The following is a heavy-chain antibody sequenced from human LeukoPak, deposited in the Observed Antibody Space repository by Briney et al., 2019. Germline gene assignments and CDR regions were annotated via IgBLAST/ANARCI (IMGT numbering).Heavy chain of an antibody. CDR2: INPNSGGT. Sequence: ASVKVSCKASGYTFTGYYMHWVRQAPGQGLEWMGWINPNSGGTNYAQKFQGRVTMTRDTSISTAYMELSRLRSDDTAVYYCARRLARHPHFDPWGQGTLVTVSS. V-gene: IGHV1-2*02. CDR3: ARRLARHPHFDP. D-gene: IGHD6-6*01. J-gene: IGHJ5*02. CDR1: GYTFTGYY.